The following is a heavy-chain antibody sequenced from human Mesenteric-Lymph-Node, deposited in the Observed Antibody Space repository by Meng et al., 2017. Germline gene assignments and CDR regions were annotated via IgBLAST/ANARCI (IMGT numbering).Heavy chain of an antibody. CDR3: ARDKGTTSCDT. D-gene: IGHD2/OR15-2a*01. J-gene: IGHJ4*02. Sequence: QGHLVGSGGGGVQPGRSLRLSWEASGIPFSRSGMHWVRQGPGKGLEWVAMIWSDGSQKYYADSVKGRFTVSRDNSNNMVYLQMDSLRAEDTAVYYCARDKGTTSCDTWGQGTLVTVSS. CDR2: IWSDGSQK. V-gene: IGHV3-33*01. CDR1: GIPFSRSG.